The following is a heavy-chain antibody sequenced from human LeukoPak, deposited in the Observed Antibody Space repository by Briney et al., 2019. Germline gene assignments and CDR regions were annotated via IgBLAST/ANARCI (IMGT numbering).Heavy chain of an antibody. CDR1: GFTFSSYA. Sequence: GGSLRLSCAASGFTFSSYAMSWVRQAPGKGLEWVSAISGSGGSTYYADSVKGRFTISRDNSKNTLYLQMNSLRAEDTAVYYCAKKPRPSEGSRAEYFQHWGQGTLVTVSS. CDR3: AKKPRPSEGSRAEYFQH. D-gene: IGHD1-26*01. J-gene: IGHJ1*01. CDR2: ISGSGGST. V-gene: IGHV3-23*01.